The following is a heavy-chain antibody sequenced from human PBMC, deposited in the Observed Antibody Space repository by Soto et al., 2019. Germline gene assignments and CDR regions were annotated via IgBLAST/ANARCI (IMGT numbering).Heavy chain of an antibody. J-gene: IGHJ6*03. CDR3: ARAYRRKFTVTLKNYYYYMDV. Sequence: GESLKISCAASGFTFSSYWMSWVRQAPGKGLEWVANIKQDGSGKYYVDSVKGRFTISRDNAKNSLYLQMNSLRAEDTAVYYCARAYRRKFTVTLKNYYYYMDVWGKGTTVTVSS. CDR1: GFTFSSYW. V-gene: IGHV3-7*01. D-gene: IGHD4-17*01. CDR2: IKQDGSGK.